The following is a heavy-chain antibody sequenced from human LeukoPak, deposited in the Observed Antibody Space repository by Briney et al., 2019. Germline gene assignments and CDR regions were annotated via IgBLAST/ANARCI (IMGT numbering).Heavy chain of an antibody. CDR3: ARVGARDYGDSLFDY. D-gene: IGHD4-17*01. Sequence: PGGSLRLSCAASGFTFSSYAMHWVRQAPGKGLEWVAVISYDGSNKYYADSVKGRFTISRDNSKNTLYLQMNSLRAEDMAVYYCARVGARDYGDSLFDYWGQGTLVTVSS. CDR2: ISYDGSNK. V-gene: IGHV3-30-3*01. CDR1: GFTFSSYA. J-gene: IGHJ4*02.